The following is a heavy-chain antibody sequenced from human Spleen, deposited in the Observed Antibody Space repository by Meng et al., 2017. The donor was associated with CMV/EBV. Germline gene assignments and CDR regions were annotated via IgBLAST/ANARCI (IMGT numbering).Heavy chain of an antibody. CDR3: ATYARADHSPYYYFDY. J-gene: IGHJ4*02. Sequence: VTLVQAGGEVNKPVASVKVSCKASGGTFSSYAISWVRQAPGQGLEWMGGIIPIFGTANYAQKFQVRVTITADESTSTAYMELSSLRSEDTAVYYCATYARADHSPYYYFDYWGQGTLVTVSS. D-gene: IGHD1-14*01. V-gene: IGHV1-69*01. CDR2: IIPIFGTA. CDR1: GGTFSSYA.